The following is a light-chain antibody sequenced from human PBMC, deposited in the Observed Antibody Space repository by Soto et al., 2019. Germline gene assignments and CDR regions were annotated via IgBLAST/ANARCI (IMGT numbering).Light chain of an antibody. V-gene: IGKV3-15*01. Sequence: EIVMTQSPATRSVSPGERATLSCRASQSFSTNLAWYQQKPGQAPRLLIYGASTRATGIPARFSGSGSGTEFTLTISSLQSEDFAVYYCQQFHNWPPITFGQGTRLEIK. CDR1: QSFSTN. CDR3: QQFHNWPPIT. J-gene: IGKJ5*01. CDR2: GAS.